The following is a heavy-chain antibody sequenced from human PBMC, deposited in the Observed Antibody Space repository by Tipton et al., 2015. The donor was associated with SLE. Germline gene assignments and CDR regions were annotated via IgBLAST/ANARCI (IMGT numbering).Heavy chain of an antibody. V-gene: IGHV4-61*02. CDR2: IYSSGNT. J-gene: IGHJ4*02. D-gene: IGHD3-16*01. CDR1: GGSISSDTYY. Sequence: TLSLTCTVSGGSISSDTYYWCWIRQPAGKGLEWIGRIYSSGNTNYNPSLKTRVTISIDTSKNQFSLNLTSVTAADTAVYYCTRGSRGEWSPVDYWGQGTLVTVSS. CDR3: TRGSRGEWSPVDY.